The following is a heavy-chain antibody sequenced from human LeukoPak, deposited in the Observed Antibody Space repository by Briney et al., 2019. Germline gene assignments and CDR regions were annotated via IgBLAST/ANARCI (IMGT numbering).Heavy chain of an antibody. V-gene: IGHV4-4*09. CDR3: ARPYYYASGTYWAYNWFDP. D-gene: IGHD3-10*01. J-gene: IGHJ5*02. CDR1: GGSISTYY. Sequence: PSETLSLTCTVSGGSISTYYWSWIRQPPGKGLEWIGYIYTSGITNYNPSLKSRVSMSVDTSKNQFSLRLSSVTAADTAVYYCARPYYYASGTYWAYNWFDPWGQGTLVTVSS. CDR2: IYTSGIT.